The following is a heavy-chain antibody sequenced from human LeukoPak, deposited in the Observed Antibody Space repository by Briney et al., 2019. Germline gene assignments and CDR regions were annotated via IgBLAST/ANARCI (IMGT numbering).Heavy chain of an antibody. CDR1: GGSISSYY. CDR2: IYPSGST. V-gene: IGHV4-4*09. CDR3: ARPYYYDSRIDP. Sequence: PSETLSLTCSVSGGSISSYYWSWIRQPPGKGLEWLGYIYPSGSTNYNPSLKSRVTISVDTSKNQFSLKLSYVTAADTAVYYCARPYYYDSRIDPWGQGTLVTVSS. D-gene: IGHD3-22*01. J-gene: IGHJ5*02.